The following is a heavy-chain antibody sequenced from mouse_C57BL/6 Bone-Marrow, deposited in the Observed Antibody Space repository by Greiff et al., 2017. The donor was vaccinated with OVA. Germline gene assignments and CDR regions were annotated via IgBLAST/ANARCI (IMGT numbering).Heavy chain of an antibody. CDR3: ARPTVVAPFAY. Sequence: EVQLVESGPGLVKPSQSLSLTCSVTGYSITSGYYWNWIRQFPGNKLEWLGYISYDGSNKYNPSLKNRISITRDTSKNQFFLKLKSVTTEYTATYYCARPTVVAPFAYWGQGTLVTVSA. CDR1: GYSITSGYY. J-gene: IGHJ3*01. CDR2: ISYDGSN. D-gene: IGHD1-1*01. V-gene: IGHV3-6*01.